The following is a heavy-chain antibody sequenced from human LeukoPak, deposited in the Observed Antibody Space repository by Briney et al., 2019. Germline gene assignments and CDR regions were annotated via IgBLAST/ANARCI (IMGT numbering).Heavy chain of an antibody. CDR2: ISSGGNT. CDR3: ARNDRGAFDI. J-gene: IGHJ3*02. Sequence: PGGSLRLSCAASGFTFDDYGMSWVRQAPGRGLEWVSVISSGGNTYYTDSVKGRFTISRDNSKNTLYLQMGSLRVEDTAVYYCARNDRGAFDIWGQGTMVTVSS. CDR1: GFTFDDYG. D-gene: IGHD3-10*02. V-gene: IGHV3-53*01.